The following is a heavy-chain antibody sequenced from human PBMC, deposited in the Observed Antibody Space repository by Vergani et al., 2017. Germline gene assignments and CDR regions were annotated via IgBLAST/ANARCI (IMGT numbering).Heavy chain of an antibody. Sequence: QVQLQESGPGLVKPSQTLSLTCTVSGGSISSGSYYWSWIRQPAGKGLEWIGRIYTSGSTNYNPSLKSRVTISVDTSKNQFSLKLSSVTAADTAVYYCARSGRWLQFRNWFDPWGQGTLVTVSS. CDR3: ARSGRWLQFRNWFDP. D-gene: IGHD5-24*01. CDR1: GGSISSGSYY. J-gene: IGHJ5*02. V-gene: IGHV4-61*02. CDR2: IYTSGST.